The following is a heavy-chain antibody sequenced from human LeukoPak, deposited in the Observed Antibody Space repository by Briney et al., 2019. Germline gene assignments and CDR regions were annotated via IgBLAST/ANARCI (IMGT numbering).Heavy chain of an antibody. CDR1: GFAVSSYY. CDR2: ISGSGGST. V-gene: IGHV3-23*01. CDR3: AKALHYYDSSGYSNWYFDL. D-gene: IGHD3-22*01. J-gene: IGHJ2*01. Sequence: PGGSLRLSCAASGFAVSSYYMSWVRQAPGKGLQWVSAISGSGGSTYYADSVKGRFTISRDNSKNTLYLQMNSLRAEDTAVYYCAKALHYYDSSGYSNWYFDLWGRGTLVTVSS.